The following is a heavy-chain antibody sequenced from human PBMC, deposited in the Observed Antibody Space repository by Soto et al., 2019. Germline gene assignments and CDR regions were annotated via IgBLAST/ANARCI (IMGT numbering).Heavy chain of an antibody. CDR1: GDTFAFHS. V-gene: IGHV1-69*02. CDR2: INPILSMS. D-gene: IGHD3-10*01. J-gene: IGHJ4*02. CDR3: ATSYGSGYRAFDY. Sequence: QVQLVQSGAAVKRPGSSVKVSCKASGDTFAFHSINWVRQAPGLGLEWMGRINPILSMSNYAQRFQGRVTMTADKSTSTAYRVLSSLRSEDTAIYYCATSYGSGYRAFDYWGQGALVTVSS.